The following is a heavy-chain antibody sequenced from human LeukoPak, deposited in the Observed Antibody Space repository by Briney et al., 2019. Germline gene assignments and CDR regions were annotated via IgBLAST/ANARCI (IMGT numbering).Heavy chain of an antibody. J-gene: IGHJ4*02. Sequence: GGSLRLSCAASGFTFSSYSMNWVRQAPGKGLEWVSSISSSSSYIYYADSVKGRFTISRDNAKNSLYLQMNSLRAEDTAVYYCATHWGYSSTWQTFDYWGQGTLVTVSS. D-gene: IGHD6-13*01. V-gene: IGHV3-21*01. CDR3: ATHWGYSSTWQTFDY. CDR2: ISSSSSYI. CDR1: GFTFSSYS.